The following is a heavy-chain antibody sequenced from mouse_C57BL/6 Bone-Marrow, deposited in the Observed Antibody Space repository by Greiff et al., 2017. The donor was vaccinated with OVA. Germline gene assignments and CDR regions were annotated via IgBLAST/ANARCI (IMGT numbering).Heavy chain of an antibody. CDR3: TLTLGDY. V-gene: IGHV14-4*01. CDR1: GFNIKDDY. D-gene: IGHD4-1*01. CDR2: IDPENGDP. J-gene: IGHJ2*01. Sequence: EVKLQESGAELVRPGASVKLSCTASGFNIKDDYMHWVKQRPEQGLEWIGWIDPENGDPEYASKFQGKATITASTSSNTAYLQLSSLTSEDTAVYYCTLTLGDYWGQGTTLTVSS.